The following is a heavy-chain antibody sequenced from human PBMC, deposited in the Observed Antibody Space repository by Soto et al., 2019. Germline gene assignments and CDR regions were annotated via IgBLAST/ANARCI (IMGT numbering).Heavy chain of an antibody. CDR1: GGSISSSSYY. J-gene: IGHJ6*02. Sequence: SETLSLTCTVSGGSISSSSYYWGWIRQPPGKGLEWIGSIYYSGSTYYNPSLKSRVTISVDTSKKQFSLKLSSVNAADTAVYYCARHPTFRHYYYYGMDVWGQGTTVTVSS. CDR2: IYYSGST. V-gene: IGHV4-39*01. CDR3: ARHPTFRHYYYYGMDV.